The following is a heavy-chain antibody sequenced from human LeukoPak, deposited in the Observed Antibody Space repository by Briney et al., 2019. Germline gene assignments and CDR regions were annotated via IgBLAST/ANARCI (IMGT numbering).Heavy chain of an antibody. CDR2: ISAYNGNT. Sequence: ASVKVSCKASGYTFTSYGISWVRQAPGQGLEWMGWISAYNGNTNYAQKLQGRVTTTTDTSTSTAYMELRSLRSDDTAVYYCARDGGDSSSSVRWDDYWGQGTLVTVSS. V-gene: IGHV1-18*01. CDR1: GYTFTSYG. J-gene: IGHJ4*02. CDR3: ARDGGDSSSSVRWDDY. D-gene: IGHD6-6*01.